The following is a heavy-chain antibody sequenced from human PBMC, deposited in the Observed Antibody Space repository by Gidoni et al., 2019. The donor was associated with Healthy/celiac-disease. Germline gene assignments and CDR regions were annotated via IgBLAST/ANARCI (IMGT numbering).Heavy chain of an antibody. J-gene: IGHJ4*02. CDR1: GGSFSGYY. V-gene: IGHV4-34*01. D-gene: IGHD2-8*01. Sequence: QVQLQQWGAGLLKPSETLSLTCAVYGGSFSGYYWSWIRQPPGKGLEWIGEINHSGSTNYNPSLKSRVTISVDTSKNQFSLKLSSVTAADTAVYYCAIPYCTNGVCYHRTGGYWGQGTLVTVSS. CDR3: AIPYCTNGVCYHRTGGY. CDR2: INHSGST.